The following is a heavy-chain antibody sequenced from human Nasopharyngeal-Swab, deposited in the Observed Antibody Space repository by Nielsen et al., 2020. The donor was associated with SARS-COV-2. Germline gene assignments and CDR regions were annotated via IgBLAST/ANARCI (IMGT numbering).Heavy chain of an antibody. CDR2: ISGSGGDT. Sequence: GESLKISCAASGFSFSTYAMSWVRQAPGKGLEWVSAISGSGGDTYYADSVKGRFTISRDNSKNTLYLRMNSLRAEDTAVYYCAKDSGAGFCDGGSCFPTNHWGQGTLVTVSS. CDR1: GFSFSTYA. D-gene: IGHD2-15*01. CDR3: AKDSGAGFCDGGSCFPTNH. J-gene: IGHJ5*02. V-gene: IGHV3-23*01.